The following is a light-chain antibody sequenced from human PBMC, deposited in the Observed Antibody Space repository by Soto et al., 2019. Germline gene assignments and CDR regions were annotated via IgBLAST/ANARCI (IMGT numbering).Light chain of an antibody. J-gene: IGKJ5*01. CDR2: DAS. V-gene: IGKV3D-20*01. CDR1: QRVSSSY. CDR3: QQYGSSLIT. Sequence: EIVLTQSPATLSLSPGERATLSCGASQRVSSSYLAWYQQKPGLAPRLLIYDASSRATGIPDRFSGSGSGTDFTLTISRLEPEDFAVYYRQQYGSSLITFGQGTRLEIK.